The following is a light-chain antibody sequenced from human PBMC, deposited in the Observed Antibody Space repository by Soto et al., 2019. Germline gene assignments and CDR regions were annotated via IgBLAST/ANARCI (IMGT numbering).Light chain of an antibody. Sequence: DIQMTQSPSSLSASAGDRVTITCRASQSISSYLNWYQQKRGKAPKLLIYAASSLQSGVPSRFSGSGAVTDFTLTISSLQPEDFATYYCQQTYSTPWTFGQATKVDSK. V-gene: IGKV1-39*01. CDR2: AAS. CDR3: QQTYSTPWT. J-gene: IGKJ1*01. CDR1: QSISSY.